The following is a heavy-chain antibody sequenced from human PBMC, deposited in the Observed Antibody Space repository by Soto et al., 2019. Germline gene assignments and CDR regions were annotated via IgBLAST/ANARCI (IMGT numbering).Heavy chain of an antibody. J-gene: IGHJ4*02. V-gene: IGHV3-74*01. CDR1: GFTFSSYW. Sequence: EVQLVESGGGLVQPGGSLRLSCAASGFTFSSYWMHWVRQAPGKGLVWVSRINSDGSSTSYADSVKGRFTISRENAKNTLYRQMNSPRAEDTAVYYCARESPYGDYTYWGQGTLVTVSS. CDR3: ARESPYGDYTY. CDR2: INSDGSST. D-gene: IGHD4-17*01.